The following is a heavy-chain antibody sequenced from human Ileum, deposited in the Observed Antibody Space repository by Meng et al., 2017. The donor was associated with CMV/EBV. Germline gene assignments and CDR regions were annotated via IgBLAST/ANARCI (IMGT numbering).Heavy chain of an antibody. V-gene: IGHV1-46*01. J-gene: IGHJ4*02. Sequence: KASGYTFTSNNMQWVRQAQGQGIEWMGIIKHSGGYTNKAQKYKGRITMTRDTSTSTVYMELSSLRSEDTAIYYCARDHDQWDLPADYWGQGTLVTVSS. CDR2: IKHSGGYT. CDR1: GYTFTSNN. CDR3: ARDHDQWDLPADY. D-gene: IGHD1-26*01.